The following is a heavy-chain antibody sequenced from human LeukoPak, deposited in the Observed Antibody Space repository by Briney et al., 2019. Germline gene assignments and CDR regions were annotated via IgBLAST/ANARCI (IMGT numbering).Heavy chain of an antibody. V-gene: IGHV3-74*01. Sequence: GGSLRLSCAASGFTFSTYWMHWVRQAPGKGLVWVSRINGDGSSTSYADSVKGRFTVSRDNAKNTLYLQMNTLRAEDTAVYYCAKWGDYDILTGYYDSDYWGQGTLVTVSS. CDR1: GFTFSTYW. D-gene: IGHD3-9*01. CDR2: INGDGSST. J-gene: IGHJ4*02. CDR3: AKWGDYDILTGYYDSDY.